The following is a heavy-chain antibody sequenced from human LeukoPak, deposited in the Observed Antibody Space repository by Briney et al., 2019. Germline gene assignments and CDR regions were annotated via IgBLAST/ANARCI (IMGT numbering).Heavy chain of an antibody. D-gene: IGHD4-17*01. V-gene: IGHV1-2*02. J-gene: IGHJ4*02. CDR2: INPDSGGT. Sequence: ASVKVSCKASGYTFTGYYMHWVRQAPGQGLEWMGWINPDSGGTNYAQKFQGRVTMTRDTSISTADMELSRLRSDDTAVYYCARTLNGDIDYWGQGTLVTVSS. CDR1: GYTFTGYY. CDR3: ARTLNGDIDY.